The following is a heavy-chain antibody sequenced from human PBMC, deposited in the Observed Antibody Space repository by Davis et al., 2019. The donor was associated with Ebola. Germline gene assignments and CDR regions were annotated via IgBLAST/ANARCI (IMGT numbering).Heavy chain of an antibody. Sequence: ASVKVSCKASGYTFTNYYMHWVRQAPGQGLEWMGMINPNDGRTIYAQKFQGRVTVTRDTSTTTVYMELSSLRSEDTAVYYCARGTDWIDAYAFDIWGQGTMVTVSS. V-gene: IGHV1-46*01. CDR3: ARGTDWIDAYAFDI. J-gene: IGHJ3*02. CDR1: GYTFTNYY. D-gene: IGHD2-21*01. CDR2: INPNDGRT.